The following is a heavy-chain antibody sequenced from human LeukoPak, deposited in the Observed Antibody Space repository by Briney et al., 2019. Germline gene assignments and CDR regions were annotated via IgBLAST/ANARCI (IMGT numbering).Heavy chain of an antibody. CDR2: MNPNSGNT. CDR3: ASIPSYIAARPDDY. Sequence: ASVKVSCKASGYTFTSYDINWVRQATGQGLEWMGWMNPNSGNTGYAQKFQGRVTMTRNTSISTAYMELSSLRSEDTAVYYCASIPSYIAARPDDYWGQGTLVTVSS. CDR1: GYTFTSYD. V-gene: IGHV1-8*01. J-gene: IGHJ4*02. D-gene: IGHD6-6*01.